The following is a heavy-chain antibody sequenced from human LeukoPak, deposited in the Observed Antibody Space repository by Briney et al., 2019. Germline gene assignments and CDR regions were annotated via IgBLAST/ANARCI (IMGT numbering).Heavy chain of an antibody. J-gene: IGHJ4*02. V-gene: IGHV3-53*01. D-gene: IGHD3-22*01. Sequence: GGSLRLSCAASVFTVSSNYMSWVRQAPGKGLEWVSATGSNGVTYYADSVKGRFTISRDNSKNALYLQMNGLRADDTAVYYCGIRDTSDYYVFWGRGTLVSVSS. CDR1: VFTVSSNY. CDR2: TGSNGVT. CDR3: GIRDTSDYYVF.